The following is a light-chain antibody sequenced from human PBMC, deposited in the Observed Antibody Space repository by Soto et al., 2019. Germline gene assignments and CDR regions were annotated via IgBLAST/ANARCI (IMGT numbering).Light chain of an antibody. CDR1: QSVSSSY. CDR2: GAS. Sequence: EIVLTQSPGTLSLSPGERATLSCRASQSVSSSYLAWYQQKPGQAPRLLIYGASSRATGIPDRFSGSGSGTDFTLTISRLEPEDFAVYYCQHPRTFGQGTRWIS. CDR3: QHPRT. V-gene: IGKV3-20*01. J-gene: IGKJ1*01.